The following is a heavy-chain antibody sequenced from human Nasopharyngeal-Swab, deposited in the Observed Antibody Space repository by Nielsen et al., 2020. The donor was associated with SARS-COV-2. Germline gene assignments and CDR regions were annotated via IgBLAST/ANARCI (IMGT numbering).Heavy chain of an antibody. J-gene: IGHJ6*02. Sequence: SETLSLTCTVSGGSISSYYWSWIRQPPGEGLEWIGYIYYSGSTNYNPSLKSRVTISVDTSKNQFSLKLSSVTAADTAVYYCAGEFVTMVRGVISHYYYYGMDVWGQGTTVTVSS. CDR1: GGSISSYY. CDR2: IYYSGST. CDR3: AGEFVTMVRGVISHYYYYGMDV. D-gene: IGHD3-10*01. V-gene: IGHV4-59*13.